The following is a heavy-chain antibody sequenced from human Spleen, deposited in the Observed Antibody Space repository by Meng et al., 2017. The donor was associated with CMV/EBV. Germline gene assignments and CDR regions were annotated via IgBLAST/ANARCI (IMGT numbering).Heavy chain of an antibody. CDR2: IYSGGSST. V-gene: IGHV3-23*03. Sequence: GGSLRLSCAASRFTFSSYDMHWVRQAPGKGLEWVSVIYSGGSSTYYADSVKGRFTISRDDSKNTLYLQMNSLRAEDTAVYYCVKYYGMDVWGQGTTVTVSS. CDR1: RFTFSSYD. CDR3: VKYYGMDV. J-gene: IGHJ6*02.